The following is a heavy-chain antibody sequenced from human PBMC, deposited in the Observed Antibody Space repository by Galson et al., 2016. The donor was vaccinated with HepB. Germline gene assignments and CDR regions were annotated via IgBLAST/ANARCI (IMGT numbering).Heavy chain of an antibody. CDR1: GYTIHTYG. V-gene: IGHV1-18*01. CDR2: ISGYDSAT. CDR3: AATPTTSYGMDV. Sequence: SVKVSCKASGYTIHTYGFTWVRQGPGQGLEWLGFISGYDSATNYAQKFQGRVTVTTDTSTNTAYMEMRSLRSDDTAVYYCAATPTTSYGMDVWGQGTTVTVSS. D-gene: IGHD1-1*01. J-gene: IGHJ6*02.